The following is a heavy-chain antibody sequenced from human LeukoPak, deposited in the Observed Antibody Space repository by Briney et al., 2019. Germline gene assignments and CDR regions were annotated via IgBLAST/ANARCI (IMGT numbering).Heavy chain of an antibody. V-gene: IGHV3-30*04. CDR2: ISYDGSNK. D-gene: IGHD1-26*01. CDR1: GFTFSRYA. CDR3: ARDGGSGSYWTRVPYYYYYGMDV. J-gene: IGHJ6*02. Sequence: GGSLRLSCAASGFTFSRYAMHWVRQAPGKGLEWVAVISYDGSNKYYADSVKGRFTISRDNSKNTLYLQMNSLRAEDTAVYYCARDGGSGSYWTRVPYYYYYGMDVWGQGTTVTVSS.